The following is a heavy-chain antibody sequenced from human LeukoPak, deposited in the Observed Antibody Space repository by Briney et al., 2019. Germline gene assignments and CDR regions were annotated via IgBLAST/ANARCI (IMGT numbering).Heavy chain of an antibody. CDR1: GYTFTSYD. CDR2: MNPNSGNT. Sequence: GASVRVPCTASGYTFTSYDINWVRQATGQGLEWMGWMNPNSGNTGYAQKFQGRVSITRNTSISTAYMELSSLRSEDTAVYYCARGLLAADYWGQGTLVTVSS. D-gene: IGHD6-25*01. CDR3: ARGLLAADY. V-gene: IGHV1-8*03. J-gene: IGHJ4*02.